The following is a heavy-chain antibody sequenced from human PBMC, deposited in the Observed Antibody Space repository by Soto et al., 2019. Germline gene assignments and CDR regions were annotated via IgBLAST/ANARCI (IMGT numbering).Heavy chain of an antibody. CDR3: AKGASHAPFEK. V-gene: IGHV3-23*01. CDR1: GFAFNDFA. CDR2: ISGSGDKT. J-gene: IGHJ4*02. Sequence: EVHLLESVGDLVLPGGSLRLSCAASGFAFNDFAMSWVRQAPGKGPEWLSTISGSGDKTFHSDSVKGRFDISRDNSNNKMFLQMNSLRAEDTAIYYCAKGASHAPFEKWGRGTLVTVSS.